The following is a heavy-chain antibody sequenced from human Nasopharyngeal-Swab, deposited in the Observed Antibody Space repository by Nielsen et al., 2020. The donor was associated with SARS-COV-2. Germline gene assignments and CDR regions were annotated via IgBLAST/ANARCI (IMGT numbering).Heavy chain of an antibody. J-gene: IGHJ4*02. Sequence: GEPLKISCAASGFTFSSYSMNWVRQAPGKGLEWVSYISSSSSTIYYADSVKGRFTISRDNAKNSLYLQMNSLRAEDTAVYYCARSLYYYDSSGYPSSYYFDYWGQGTLVTVS. D-gene: IGHD3-22*01. CDR1: GFTFSSYS. CDR2: ISSSSSTI. V-gene: IGHV3-48*01. CDR3: ARSLYYYDSSGYPSSYYFDY.